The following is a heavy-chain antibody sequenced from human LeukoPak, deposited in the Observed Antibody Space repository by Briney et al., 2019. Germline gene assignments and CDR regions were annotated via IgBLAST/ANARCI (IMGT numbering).Heavy chain of an antibody. CDR2: INWNGGST. Sequence: GGSLRLSCAASGFTFDDYGMSWVRQAPGKGLEWVSGINWNGGSTGYADSVKGRFTISRDNAKNSLYLQMNSLRAEDTALYYCARGGITIFGVVSYMDVWGKGTAVTVSS. CDR1: GFTFDDYG. CDR3: ARGGITIFGVVSYMDV. J-gene: IGHJ6*03. V-gene: IGHV3-20*04. D-gene: IGHD3-3*01.